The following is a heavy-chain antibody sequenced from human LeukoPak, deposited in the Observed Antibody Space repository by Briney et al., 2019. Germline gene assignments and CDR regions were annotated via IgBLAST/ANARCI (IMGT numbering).Heavy chain of an antibody. Sequence: GGSLRLSCAASGFTFSNYEMNWVRQAPGKGLEWVSYINERGTPMYYANSVKGRFTISRDNAKNSLYLQVNSLRAEDTAVYYCARELTHCGGDCHDYWGQGTLVTVSS. V-gene: IGHV3-48*03. CDR1: GFTFSNYE. CDR3: ARELTHCGGDCHDY. J-gene: IGHJ4*02. CDR2: INERGTPM. D-gene: IGHD2-21*02.